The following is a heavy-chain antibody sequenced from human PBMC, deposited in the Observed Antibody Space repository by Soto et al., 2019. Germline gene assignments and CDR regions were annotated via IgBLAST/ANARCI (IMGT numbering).Heavy chain of an antibody. D-gene: IGHD2-15*01. CDR3: AKGGAPSSGCSGGRCYGVFDK. Sequence: GGSLRLSCAASGFTFDTYGMHWVRQAPGKGLEWVAATSFDGGDNYYADSVRGRFTISRDNSKNTLDLQMNSLRAEDTAVYFCAKGGAPSSGCSGGRCYGVFDKWGQGTPVTVSS. CDR2: TSFDGGDN. J-gene: IGHJ4*02. CDR1: GFTFDTYG. V-gene: IGHV3-30*18.